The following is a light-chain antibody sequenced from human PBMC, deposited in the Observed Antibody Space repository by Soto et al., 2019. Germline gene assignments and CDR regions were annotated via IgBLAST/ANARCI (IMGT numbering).Light chain of an antibody. J-gene: IGLJ3*02. CDR2: SRN. Sequence: QSVLTQPPSASGTPGQRVTISCSGSSSNIGSNIVNWYQQLPGTAPKLLIYSRNQRPSGVPDRFSASKSGTSASLAISGPQSEDEADYYCETWDDSLTGVVFGGGTKLTVL. V-gene: IGLV1-44*01. CDR1: SSNIGSNI. CDR3: ETWDDSLTGVV.